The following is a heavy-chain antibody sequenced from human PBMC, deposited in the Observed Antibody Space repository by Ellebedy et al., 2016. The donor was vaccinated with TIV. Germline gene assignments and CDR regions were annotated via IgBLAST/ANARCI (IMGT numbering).Heavy chain of an antibody. CDR3: ARAGGDYFDY. V-gene: IGHV4-4*07. D-gene: IGHD2-21*01. J-gene: IGHJ4*02. Sequence: SETLSLXXTISGASISNYYWSWFRQPAGKGLEWIGRVDTSGGTNYNPSLKSRVTMSVDTSKNQFSLKLSSVTAADTAVYYCARAGGDYFDYWGQGTLVTVSS. CDR1: GASISNYY. CDR2: VDTSGGT.